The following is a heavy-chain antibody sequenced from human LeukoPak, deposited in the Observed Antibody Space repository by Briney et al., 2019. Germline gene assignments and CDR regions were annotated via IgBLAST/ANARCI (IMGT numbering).Heavy chain of an antibody. Sequence: AAVKVSCKASGGTFSSYAISWVRQAPGQGLEWMGGIIPIFGTANYAQKFQGRVTITADESTSTAYMELSSLRSEDTAVYYCARDLRKIWTSLGWFDPWGQGTLVTVSS. CDR1: GGTFSSYA. CDR3: ARDLRKIWTSLGWFDP. J-gene: IGHJ5*02. CDR2: IIPIFGTA. D-gene: IGHD1-1*01. V-gene: IGHV1-69*13.